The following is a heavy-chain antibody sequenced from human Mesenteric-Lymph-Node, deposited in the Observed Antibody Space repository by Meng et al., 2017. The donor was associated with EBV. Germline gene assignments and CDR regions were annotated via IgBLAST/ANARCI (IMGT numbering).Heavy chain of an antibody. D-gene: IGHD2-2*01. V-gene: IGHV1-3*01. J-gene: IGHJ4*02. CDR1: GYTFTNYV. CDR3: ARIRGIDSSTDY. CDR2: INVGNGNT. Sequence: QVQLVYSGAEVKKPGSLVRIAWKASGYTFTNYVLDWVRQTPGQRLEWMGWINVGNGNTKYSQKFEGRVTISRDTSANTAYVELSSLRSEDTAVYYCARIRGIDSSTDYWGQGTLVTVSS.